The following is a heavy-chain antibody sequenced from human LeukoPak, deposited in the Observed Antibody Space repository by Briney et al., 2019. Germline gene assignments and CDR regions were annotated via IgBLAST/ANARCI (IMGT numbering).Heavy chain of an antibody. Sequence: GGSLRLSCAASGFTFSSYWMGWVRQAPGKGLEWVANIKQDGSEKYYVDSAKGRFTISRDNAKNSLYLQMNSLRAEDTAVYYCARDPGDYVKVSLDYWGQGTLVTVSS. J-gene: IGHJ4*02. CDR3: ARDPGDYVKVSLDY. D-gene: IGHD4-17*01. V-gene: IGHV3-7*01. CDR2: IKQDGSEK. CDR1: GFTFSSYW.